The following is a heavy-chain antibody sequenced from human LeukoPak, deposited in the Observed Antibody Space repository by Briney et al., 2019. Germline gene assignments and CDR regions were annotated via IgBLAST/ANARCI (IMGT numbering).Heavy chain of an antibody. V-gene: IGHV1-2*04. CDR2: INPNSGGT. D-gene: IGHD6-13*01. CDR1: GYTFSAKY. Sequence: ASVKVSCKASGYTFSAKYIRWVRQAPGEGLEWMGWINPNSGGTNYAQKFQGWVTMTRDTSISTAYLELSRLRSDDTAVYYCAREITSSWFDYWGQGSLVTVSS. J-gene: IGHJ4*02. CDR3: AREITSSWFDY.